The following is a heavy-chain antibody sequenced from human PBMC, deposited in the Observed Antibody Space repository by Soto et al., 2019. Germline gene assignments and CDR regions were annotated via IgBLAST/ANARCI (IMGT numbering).Heavy chain of an antibody. CDR3: AREWDYDCSAYYYYGMDV. Sequence: SVKVSCKASGDTFSSYAMSWVRQAPGQGLEWMGGIIAIFGTAKYAQKFQGRVTITADKSTSTAYMELSSLRSEDTAVYYCAREWDYDCSAYYYYGMDVWGQGTTVTVSS. V-gene: IGHV1-69*06. J-gene: IGHJ6*02. D-gene: IGHD3-22*01. CDR1: GDTFSSYA. CDR2: IIAIFGTA.